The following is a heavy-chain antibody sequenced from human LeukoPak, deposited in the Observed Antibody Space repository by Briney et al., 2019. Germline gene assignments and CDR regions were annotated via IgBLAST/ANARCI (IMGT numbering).Heavy chain of an antibody. Sequence: KPSETLSLTCAVYGGSFSGYYWSWIRQPPGKGLEWIGEINHSGSTNYNPPLKSRVTISVDTSKNQFSLKLSSVTAADTAVYYCARRPYYYDSSGSEDAFDIWGQGTMVTVSS. J-gene: IGHJ3*02. D-gene: IGHD3-22*01. V-gene: IGHV4-34*01. CDR1: GGSFSGYY. CDR3: ARRPYYYDSSGSEDAFDI. CDR2: INHSGST.